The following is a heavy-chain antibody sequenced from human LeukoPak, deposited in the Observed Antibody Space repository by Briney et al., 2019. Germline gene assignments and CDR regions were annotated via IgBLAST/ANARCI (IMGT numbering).Heavy chain of an antibody. CDR3: ARHLSGWVSSYYYYGMDV. CDR1: GYSFTSYW. D-gene: IGHD6-19*01. V-gene: IGHV5-51*01. J-gene: IGHJ6*02. CDR2: IYPGDSDT. Sequence: GEPLKISCKGSGYSFTSYWISWVRQMPGKGLEWMGIIYPGDSDTRYSPSFQGQVTISADKSISTAYLQWSSLKASDTAMYYCARHLSGWVSSYYYYGMDVWGQGTTVTVSS.